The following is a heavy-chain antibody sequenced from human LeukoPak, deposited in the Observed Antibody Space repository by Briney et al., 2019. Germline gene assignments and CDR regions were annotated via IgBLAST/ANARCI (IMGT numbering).Heavy chain of an antibody. CDR2: IRYDGSNK. CDR3: ARAGGIAALRDPHYYYHMDV. D-gene: IGHD6-13*01. V-gene: IGHV3-30*02. Sequence: PGGSPRLSCAASGFTFSSYGMHWVRQAPGKGLEWVAFIRYDGSNKYYADSVKGRFTISRDNSKNTLYLQMNSLRAEDTAVYYCARAGGIAALRDPHYYYHMDVWGKGTTVTVSS. J-gene: IGHJ6*03. CDR1: GFTFSSYG.